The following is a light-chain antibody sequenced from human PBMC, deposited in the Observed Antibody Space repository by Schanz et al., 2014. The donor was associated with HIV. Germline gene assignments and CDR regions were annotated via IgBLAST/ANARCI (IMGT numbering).Light chain of an antibody. Sequence: EIVMTQSPATLSVSPGERATLSCRASQRISSNLAWYQQKPGQAPRLLLYGASTRATGIPARFSGSGSGTEFTLTISSLHSDDFATYYCKQCDSYPYTFGQGTKLDIK. CDR3: KQCDSYPYT. J-gene: IGKJ2*01. CDR2: GAS. CDR1: QRISSN. V-gene: IGKV3-15*01.